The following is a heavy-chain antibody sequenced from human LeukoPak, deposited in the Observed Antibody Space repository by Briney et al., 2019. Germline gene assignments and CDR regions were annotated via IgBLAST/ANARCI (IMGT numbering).Heavy chain of an antibody. CDR2: ISWNSGSI. V-gene: IGHV3-9*01. J-gene: IGHJ3*02. D-gene: IGHD3-3*01. CDR1: GFTFDDYA. Sequence: GGSLRLSCAASGFTFDDYAMHWVRQAPGKGLEWVSGISWNSGSIGYADSVKGRFTISRDNAKNSLYLQMNSLRAEDTAVYYCARERPSFWSGKDAFDIWGQGTMVTVSS. CDR3: ARERPSFWSGKDAFDI.